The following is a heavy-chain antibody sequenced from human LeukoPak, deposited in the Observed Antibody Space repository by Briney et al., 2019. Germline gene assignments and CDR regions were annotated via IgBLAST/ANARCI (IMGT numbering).Heavy chain of an antibody. D-gene: IGHD5-18*01. CDR1: GFTVSSNY. CDR3: ARQDTAMDMYYFDY. V-gene: IGHV3-53*01. CDR2: IYSGGRT. Sequence: GGSLRLSCAASGFTVSSNYMSWVRQAPGKGLEWGSVIYSGGRTYYADSVKGRFTISRANSKNTLYLQMNSLRAEDTAVYYCARQDTAMDMYYFDYWGQGTLVTVSS. J-gene: IGHJ4*02.